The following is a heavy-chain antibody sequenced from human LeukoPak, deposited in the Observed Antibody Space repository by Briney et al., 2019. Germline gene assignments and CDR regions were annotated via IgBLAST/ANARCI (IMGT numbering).Heavy chain of an antibody. V-gene: IGHV1-69*06. CDR3: ATGRWELLDY. J-gene: IGHJ4*02. Sequence: SVKVSCKASGGTFSSYAISWVRQAPGQGLEWMGGIIPIFGTANYAQKFQGRVTMTEDTSTDTAYMELSSLRSEDTAVYYCATGRWELLDYWGQGTLVTVSS. CDR2: IIPIFGTA. CDR1: GGTFSSYA. D-gene: IGHD1-26*01.